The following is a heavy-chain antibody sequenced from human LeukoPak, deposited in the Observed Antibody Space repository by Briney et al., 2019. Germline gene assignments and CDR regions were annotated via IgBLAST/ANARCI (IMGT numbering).Heavy chain of an antibody. Sequence: EGSLRLSCAASGFTFSSYWMSWVRQAPGKGLEWLANIKQDGSEKYYVDSVKGRFTISRDNAKNSLYLQMNSLRAEDTAVYYCARDCTNGVCPNDYWGQGTLVTVSS. CDR1: GFTFSSYW. J-gene: IGHJ4*02. CDR3: ARDCTNGVCPNDY. CDR2: IKQDGSEK. D-gene: IGHD2-8*01. V-gene: IGHV3-7*01.